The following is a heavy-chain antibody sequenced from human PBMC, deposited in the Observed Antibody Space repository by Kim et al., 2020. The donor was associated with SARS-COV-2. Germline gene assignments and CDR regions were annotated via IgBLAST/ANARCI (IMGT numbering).Heavy chain of an antibody. V-gene: IGHV4-34*01. J-gene: IGHJ5*02. CDR1: GGSFSGYY. D-gene: IGHD5-12*01. Sequence: SETLSLTCAVYGGSFSGYYWSWIRQPPGKGLEWIGEINRSGSTNYNPSLKSRVTISVDTSKNQFSLKLSSVTAADTAVYYCARGARMVATTVWFDPWGQG. CDR3: ARGARMVATTVWFDP. CDR2: INRSGST.